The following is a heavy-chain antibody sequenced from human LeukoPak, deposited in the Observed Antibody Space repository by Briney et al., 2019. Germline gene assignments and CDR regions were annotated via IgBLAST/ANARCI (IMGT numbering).Heavy chain of an antibody. J-gene: IGHJ4*02. CDR3: ATVAGDCSGGRCYLLRFDY. CDR1: GFTLTSDS. Sequence: PGGSLRLSCAASGFTLTSDSMNWVRQAPGKGLEWISYISSGATTTYYADSVKGRFTISRDNAKNSLYLQMNSLRVDDTAVYYCATVAGDCSGGRCYLLRFDYWGQGTLVTVSS. V-gene: IGHV3-48*04. CDR2: ISSGATTT. D-gene: IGHD2-15*01.